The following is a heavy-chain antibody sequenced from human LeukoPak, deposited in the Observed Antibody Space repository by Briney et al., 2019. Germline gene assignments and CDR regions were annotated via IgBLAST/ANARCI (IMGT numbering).Heavy chain of an antibody. V-gene: IGHV4-59*01. D-gene: IGHD6-13*01. Sequence: KPSETLSLTCTGSGGSISSYYWSWIRQPPGKGLEWIGYIYYRGSTNYNPSLKSRVTISVDTSKNQFSLKLSSVTAADTAVYYCARELSWRFDYWGQGTLVTVSS. CDR1: GGSISSYY. J-gene: IGHJ4*02. CDR2: IYYRGST. CDR3: ARELSWRFDY.